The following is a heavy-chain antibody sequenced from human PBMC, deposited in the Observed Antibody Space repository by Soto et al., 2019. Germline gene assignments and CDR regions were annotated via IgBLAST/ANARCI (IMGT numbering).Heavy chain of an antibody. D-gene: IGHD7-27*01. CDR3: ARDPKTSGGQHWAFNYFDS. J-gene: IGHJ4*02. CDR2: ISYDGTNK. CDR1: GFSFSIAP. Sequence: LRLSCAASGFSFSIAPMHWVRQAPGKGPEWVALISYDGTNKFYADSVKGRFTISRDNSKSTLYLQVDSLRPEDAAVYYCARDPKTSGGQHWAFNYFDSWGQGTLVTVSS. V-gene: IGHV3-30-3*01.